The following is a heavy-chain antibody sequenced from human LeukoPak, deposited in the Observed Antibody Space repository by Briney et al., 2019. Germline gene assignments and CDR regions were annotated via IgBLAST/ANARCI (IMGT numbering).Heavy chain of an antibody. J-gene: IGHJ4*02. V-gene: IGHV3-43*02. D-gene: IGHD3-16*01. CDR1: GFTFADYA. CDR3: ARDYWGSYEY. CDR2: ITENAGTT. Sequence: PGGSLRLSCAASGFTFADYAIHWVRHPPGRGLEWVSLITENAGTTFYADSVKGRFTISRDNSKNSVYLQMNSLRPEDTALYYCARDYWGSYEYWGQGTLVTVPS.